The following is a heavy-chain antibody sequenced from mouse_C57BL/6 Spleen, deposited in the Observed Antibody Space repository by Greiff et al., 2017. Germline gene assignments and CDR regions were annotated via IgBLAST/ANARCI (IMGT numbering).Heavy chain of an antibody. CDR3: AKYGSSYHYFDY. Sequence: EVQVVESGGGLVKPGGSLKLSCAASGFTFSSYAMSWVRQTPEKRLEWVATISDGGSYTYYPDNVKGRFTISRDNAKNNLYLQMSHLKSEDTAMYYCAKYGSSYHYFDYWGQGTTLTVSS. CDR1: GFTFSSYA. V-gene: IGHV5-4*01. CDR2: ISDGGSYT. J-gene: IGHJ2*01. D-gene: IGHD1-1*01.